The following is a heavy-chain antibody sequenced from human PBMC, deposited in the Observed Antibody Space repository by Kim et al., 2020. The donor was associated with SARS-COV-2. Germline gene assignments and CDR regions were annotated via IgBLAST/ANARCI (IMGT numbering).Heavy chain of an antibody. V-gene: IGHV4-59*13. CDR2: IYYSGST. D-gene: IGHD3-9*01. CDR3: ARGMADYDIVTYYGMDV. J-gene: IGHJ6*02. CDR1: GGSISSYY. Sequence: SETLSLTCTVSGGSISSYYWSWIRQPPGKGLEWIGYIYYSGSTNYNPPLKSRVTISVDTSKNQFSLKLSSVTAADTAVYYCARGMADYDIVTYYGMDVWGQGTTVTVSS.